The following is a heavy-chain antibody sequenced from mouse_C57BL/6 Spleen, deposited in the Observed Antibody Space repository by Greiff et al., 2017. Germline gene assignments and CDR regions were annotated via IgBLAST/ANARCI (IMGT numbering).Heavy chain of an antibody. D-gene: IGHD1-1*01. J-gene: IGHJ4*01. CDR2: FYPRSGNT. V-gene: IGHV1-81*01. CDR3: ASAYSSSYHYAMDY. Sequence: QVQLQQSGAELARPGASVKLSCKASGYTFTSYGISWVKQRTGQGLEWIGEFYPRSGNTYYNEKFKGKATLTADKSSSTTYMELRSLTSEDSAVYFCASAYSSSYHYAMDYWGQGTSVTVSS. CDR1: GYTFTSYG.